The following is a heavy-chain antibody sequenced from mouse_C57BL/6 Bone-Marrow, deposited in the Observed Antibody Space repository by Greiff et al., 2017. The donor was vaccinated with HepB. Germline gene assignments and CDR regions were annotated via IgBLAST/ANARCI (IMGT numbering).Heavy chain of an antibody. CDR3: ALINTRFDY. Sequence: QVQLQQPGAELVKPGASVKLSCKASGYTFTSYWMHWVKQRPGQGLEWIGMIHPTSGRTNYNEKFKSKATLTVDKSSSTAYMQLSSLTSEDSAVYYCALINTRFDYWGQGTLVTVSS. J-gene: IGHJ3*01. D-gene: IGHD1-2*01. CDR1: GYTFTSYW. CDR2: IHPTSGRT. V-gene: IGHV1-64*01.